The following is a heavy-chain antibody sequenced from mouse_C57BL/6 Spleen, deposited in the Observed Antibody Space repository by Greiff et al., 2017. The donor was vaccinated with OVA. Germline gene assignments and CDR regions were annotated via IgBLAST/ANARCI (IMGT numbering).Heavy chain of an antibody. CDR3: ARSPLVYFDY. CDR1: GYAFSSSW. V-gene: IGHV1-82*01. CDR2: IYPGDGDT. J-gene: IGHJ2*01. Sequence: VQRVESGPELVKPGASVKISCKASGYAFSSSWMNWVKQRPGKGLEWIGRIYPGDGDTNYNGKFKGKATLTADKSSSTAYMQLSSLTSEDSAVYFCARSPLVYFDYWGQGTTLTVSS.